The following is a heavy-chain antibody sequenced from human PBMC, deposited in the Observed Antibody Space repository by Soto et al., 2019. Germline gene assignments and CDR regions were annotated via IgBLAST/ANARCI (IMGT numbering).Heavy chain of an antibody. Sequence: SETLSLTCTVSGASISNGGYSWNWIRQPPGKGLEWIGNVFQVGSTYYNPSLKSRVTMSVDKSKNQFSLDLRDVTAADTAVYYCARGIDYYESGCYSQTAYSFQYWGQGAPVTVSS. CDR2: VFQVGST. J-gene: IGHJ1*01. V-gene: IGHV4-30-2*01. D-gene: IGHD3-22*01. CDR3: ARGIDYYESGCYSQTAYSFQY. CDR1: GASISNGGYS.